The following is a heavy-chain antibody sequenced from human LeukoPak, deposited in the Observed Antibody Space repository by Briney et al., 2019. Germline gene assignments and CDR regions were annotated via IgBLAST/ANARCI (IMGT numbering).Heavy chain of an antibody. V-gene: IGHV4-34*01. J-gene: IGHJ6*03. D-gene: IGHD3-3*01. CDR2: INHSGST. Sequence: SETLSLTCAVYGGSFSGYYWSWIRQPPGKGLGWIGEINHSGSTNYNPSLKSRVTISVDTSKNQFSLKLSSVTAADTAVYYCARDLPDTIFGVVIPGDYYYYYMDVWGKGTTVTVSS. CDR1: GGSFSGYY. CDR3: ARDLPDTIFGVVIPGDYYYYYMDV.